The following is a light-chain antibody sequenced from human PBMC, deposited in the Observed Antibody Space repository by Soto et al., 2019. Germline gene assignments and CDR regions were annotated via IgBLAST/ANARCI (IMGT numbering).Light chain of an antibody. CDR3: QQYRSLPRT. J-gene: IGKJ1*01. CDR2: GAT. CDR1: QNVLSD. Sequence: EILLTQSPATLSVSPGETATLSCRSSQNVLSDLAWYQQKPGQAPRLLVYGATTRATDAPAKFRGRGSGTEFSLTSSRLQSEDSATYYCQQYRSLPRTFGQGSKVEI. V-gene: IGKV3-15*01.